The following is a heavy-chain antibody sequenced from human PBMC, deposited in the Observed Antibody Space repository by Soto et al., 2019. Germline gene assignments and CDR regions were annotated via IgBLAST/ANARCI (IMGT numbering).Heavy chain of an antibody. J-gene: IGHJ4*02. Sequence: QVQLVESGGGVVQPGRSLRLSCAASGFTFSNNGMHWVRQAPGKGLEWVAVIWYDGSNEYFADSVKGRFTISRDKSKNTLLLQMDSLRAEDTAVYYCGRGVDYRDYAIDYWGAGTLFTVSS. D-gene: IGHD4-17*01. CDR2: IWYDGSNE. CDR1: GFTFSNNG. V-gene: IGHV3-33*01. CDR3: GRGVDYRDYAIDY.